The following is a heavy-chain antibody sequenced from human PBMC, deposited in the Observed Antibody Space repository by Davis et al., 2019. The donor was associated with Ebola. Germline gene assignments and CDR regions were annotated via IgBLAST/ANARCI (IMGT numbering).Heavy chain of an antibody. CDR3: AKDGITMVRGVIWDFDY. CDR1: GFTFSSYA. V-gene: IGHV3-23*01. CDR2: TSCSGGST. D-gene: IGHD3-10*01. Sequence: GGSLRLSCVASGFTFSSYAMSWVRHAPGQGLEWVSATSCSGGSTYYADSVKGRFTISRDNSKNTLYLQMNSLRAEDTAVYYCAKDGITMVRGVIWDFDYWGQGTLVTVSS. J-gene: IGHJ4*02.